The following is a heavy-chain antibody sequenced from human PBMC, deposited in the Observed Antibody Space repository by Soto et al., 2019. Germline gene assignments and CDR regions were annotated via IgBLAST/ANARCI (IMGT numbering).Heavy chain of an antibody. Sequence: PSETLSLTCTFSGGSISAYYWSWIRQPPGKGLEWIGHIYYSGSTNYSPSLKSRVTISIDTSKRQFSLKLRSVTAADTAVYYCARVGSGSYYDFNWFDPWGQGKGVTVSA. CDR2: IYYSGST. V-gene: IGHV4-59*01. D-gene: IGHD1-26*01. CDR3: ARVGSGSYYDFNWFDP. J-gene: IGHJ5*02. CDR1: GGSISAYY.